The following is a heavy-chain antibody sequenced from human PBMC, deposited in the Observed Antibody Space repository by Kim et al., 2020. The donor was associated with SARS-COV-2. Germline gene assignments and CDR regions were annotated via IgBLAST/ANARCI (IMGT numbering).Heavy chain of an antibody. Sequence: ASVKVSCKASGYTFTNYYMHWVRQAPGHGLEWMGMIIPSGGSTTYAQKFQGRVTMTRDTSTSTVYMEMSRLRSEDTAVYYCAREQLGGSSYGYDPPFDYWGQGTLVTVSS. CDR3: AREQLGGSSYGYDPPFDY. D-gene: IGHD5-18*01. CDR1: GYTFTNYY. CDR2: IIPSGGST. J-gene: IGHJ4*02. V-gene: IGHV1-46*01.